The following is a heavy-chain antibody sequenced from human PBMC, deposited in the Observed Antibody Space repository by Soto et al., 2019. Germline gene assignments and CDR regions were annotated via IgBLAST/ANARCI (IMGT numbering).Heavy chain of an antibody. Sequence: SETLSLTCTVSGGSISSSSYYWGWIRQPPGKGLEWIGSIYYSGSTYYNPSLKSRVTISVDTSKNQFSLKLSPVTAADTAVYYCARIFEKASWFDPWGQGTLVTVSS. CDR2: IYYSGST. V-gene: IGHV4-39*01. J-gene: IGHJ5*02. CDR1: GGSISSSSYY. D-gene: IGHD3-9*01. CDR3: ARIFEKASWFDP.